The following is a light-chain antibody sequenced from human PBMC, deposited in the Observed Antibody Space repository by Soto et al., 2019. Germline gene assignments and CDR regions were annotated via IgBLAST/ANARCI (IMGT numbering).Light chain of an antibody. V-gene: IGKV3-15*01. CDR1: QSVGST. Sequence: EMVMSQSPATLSVSPGERDTISCRASQSVGSTLAWYQQKPGQAPRLLIYGASTRATSISARFSGSGSATDFTLTISSLQSEDFAVYYCQQYNQWPITFGQGTRLEIK. CDR2: GAS. CDR3: QQYNQWPIT. J-gene: IGKJ5*01.